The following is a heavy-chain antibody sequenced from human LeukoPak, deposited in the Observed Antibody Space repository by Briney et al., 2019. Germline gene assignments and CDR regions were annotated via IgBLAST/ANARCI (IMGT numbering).Heavy chain of an antibody. V-gene: IGHV3-21*01. CDR2: ITGDYVYI. CDR3: ARYGVSSSTSYIDF. CDR1: GFTFSTYA. D-gene: IGHD2-2*01. J-gene: IGHJ4*02. Sequence: GGSLRLSCAASGFTFSTYAMNWVRQAPGGGRKWVSCITGDYVYIYYADSVKGRFTISRDNAKNSLYLQMNSLRAEDTAVYYCARYGVSSSTSYIDFWGQGTLVTVSS.